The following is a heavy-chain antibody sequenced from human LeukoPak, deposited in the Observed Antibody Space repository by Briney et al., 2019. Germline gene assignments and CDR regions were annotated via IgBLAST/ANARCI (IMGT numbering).Heavy chain of an antibody. Sequence: GGSLRLSCAASGFTFSSYAMSWFRQALGEGLEWVSSISRSSTYIYYADSVKGRFTITRDNAKNSLYLQMNSLRAEDTAVYYCARGDYGEYFQHWGQGTLVTVSS. V-gene: IGHV3-21*01. CDR3: ARGDYGEYFQH. J-gene: IGHJ1*01. D-gene: IGHD4-17*01. CDR2: ISRSSTYI. CDR1: GFTFSSYA.